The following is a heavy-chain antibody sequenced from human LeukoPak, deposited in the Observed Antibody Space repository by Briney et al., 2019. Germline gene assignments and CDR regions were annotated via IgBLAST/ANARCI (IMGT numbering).Heavy chain of an antibody. CDR2: ISSSGSTI. CDR1: GFTFSDYY. D-gene: IGHD3-3*01. CDR3: ARSARLMKGVVEVTALDD. V-gene: IGHV3-11*04. J-gene: IGHJ4*02. Sequence: GGSLRLSCAASGFTFSDYYMSWIRQAPGKGLEWVSYISSSGSTIYYADSVKGRFTIARDNAKNSVYLEMNSLRADDTAVYYCARSARLMKGVVEVTALDDWGQGTLVTVSS.